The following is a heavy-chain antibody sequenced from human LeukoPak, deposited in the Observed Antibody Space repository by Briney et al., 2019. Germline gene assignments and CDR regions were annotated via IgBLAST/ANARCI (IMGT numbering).Heavy chain of an antibody. CDR1: GGSLSTYY. CDR2: IYYTGST. Sequence: SETLSLTCTVSGGSLSTYYWSWIRQPPGKGLEWMGYIYYTGSTNYNPSLKSRVTISVDTSKNQFSLRLTSVTAADTAVYYCARASGGYFNNWLDPWGERTLLPVSS. V-gene: IGHV4-59*01. J-gene: IGHJ5*02. D-gene: IGHD3-22*01. CDR3: ARASGGYFNNWLDP.